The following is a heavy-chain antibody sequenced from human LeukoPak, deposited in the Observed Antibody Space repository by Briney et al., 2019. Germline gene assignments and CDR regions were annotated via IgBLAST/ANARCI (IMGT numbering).Heavy chain of an antibody. J-gene: IGHJ4*02. D-gene: IGHD2-15*01. CDR3: ARVDGSPDS. V-gene: IGHV1-8*03. CDR2: VNPKSGYT. CDR1: GYTFTRYD. Sequence: ASVKVSCKASGYTFTRYDINWMRQATGQGLEWMGWVNPKSGYTGYAQKFQGRVTITRDTSINTAYMELSSLTSEDTAVYYCARVDGSPDSWGQGTLVTVSS.